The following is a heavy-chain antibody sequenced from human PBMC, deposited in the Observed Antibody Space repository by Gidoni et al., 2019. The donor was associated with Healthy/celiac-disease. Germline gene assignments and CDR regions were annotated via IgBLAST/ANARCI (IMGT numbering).Heavy chain of an antibody. CDR3: ARSTNGLGSYRDAFDI. CDR2: IFSNDEK. CDR1: GFSLRKDRMG. J-gene: IGHJ3*02. D-gene: IGHD1-26*01. Sequence: QVTLQESGPVLVTPTATLTLTCAVPGFSLRKDRMGVSWIRQPPGKARDWLAHIFSNDEKSYSTSLKSRLTISKDTSKSQVVLTMTNMDPVDTATYYCARSTNGLGSYRDAFDIWGQGTMVTVSS. V-gene: IGHV2-26*01.